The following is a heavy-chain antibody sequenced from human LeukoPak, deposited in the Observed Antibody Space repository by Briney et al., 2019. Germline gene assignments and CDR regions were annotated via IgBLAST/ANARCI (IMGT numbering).Heavy chain of an antibody. CDR3: ARVYGCSSTSCYTGDAFDI. CDR1: GGSISSYY. CDR2: IYTSGST. V-gene: IGHV4-4*07. D-gene: IGHD2-2*02. Sequence: SEILSLTCTVSGGSISSYYWSWIRQPAGKGLAWIGRIYTSGSTNYNPSLKSRVTMSVDTSKNQFSLKLSSVTAADTAVYYCARVYGCSSTSCYTGDAFDIWGQGTMVTVSS. J-gene: IGHJ3*02.